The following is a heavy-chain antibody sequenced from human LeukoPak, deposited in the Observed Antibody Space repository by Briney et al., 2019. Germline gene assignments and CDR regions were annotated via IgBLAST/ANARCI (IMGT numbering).Heavy chain of an antibody. CDR3: ARVMLRGGQDAFDI. J-gene: IGHJ3*02. CDR2: ISGYNGNT. D-gene: IGHD3-10*02. CDR1: GYTFTTYG. Sequence: ASVKVSCKASGYTFTTYGISWVRQAPGQGLEWMGWISGYNGNTNYAQNFQGGVTMTTDTSTSTAYMEMRSLRYDDTAVYYCARVMLRGGQDAFDIWGLGTMVTVSS. V-gene: IGHV1-18*01.